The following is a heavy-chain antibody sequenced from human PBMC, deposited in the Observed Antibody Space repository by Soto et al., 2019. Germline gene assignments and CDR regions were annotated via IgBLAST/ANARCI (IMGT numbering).Heavy chain of an antibody. CDR3: ARVDTSMGATCVSY. CDR2: IYYSGST. J-gene: IGHJ4*02. V-gene: IGHV4-31*01. CDR1: GGSISSGGYY. D-gene: IGHD1-26*01. Sequence: QVQLQESGPGLVKPSQTLSLTCTVSGGSISSGGYYWSWIRQHPGKGLEWIGYIYYSGSTYYNPSPKSPVNISVETSKNQFSLKLSSVTAADTAVYYCARVDTSMGATCVSYWGQGTLVTVSS.